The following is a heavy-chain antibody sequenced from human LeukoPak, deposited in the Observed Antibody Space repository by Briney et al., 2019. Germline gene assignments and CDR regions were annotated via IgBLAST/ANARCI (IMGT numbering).Heavy chain of an antibody. CDR1: GFTFDDYA. D-gene: IGHD3-3*01. J-gene: IGHJ6*02. Sequence: PGGSLRLSCAASGFTFDDYAMHWVRQAPGKGLEWVSCTSWNSGSIAYADSVKGRFTISRDNAKNSLYLQMDSLRAEDTALYYYAKDTSSIFRVVSTKKYGLDVWGQGTMVIVS. CDR3: AKDTSSIFRVVSTKKYGLDV. V-gene: IGHV3-9*01. CDR2: TSWNSGSI.